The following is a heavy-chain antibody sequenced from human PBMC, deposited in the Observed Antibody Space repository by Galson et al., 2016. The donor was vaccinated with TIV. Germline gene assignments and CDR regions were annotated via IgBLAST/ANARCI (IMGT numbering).Heavy chain of an antibody. J-gene: IGHJ4*02. CDR3: ARDGGNAWEYDC. CDR2: IGRGANFT. Sequence: SLRLSCAASGFAVSSYEMNWVRQAPGKGLEWLSYIGRGANFTDYSDSVKGRFTVSEDNAKNSLYLQMSSLRAEDTGVYYCARDGGNAWEYDCWGQGTLVTVSP. V-gene: IGHV3-48*03. D-gene: IGHD1-26*01. CDR1: GFAVSSYE.